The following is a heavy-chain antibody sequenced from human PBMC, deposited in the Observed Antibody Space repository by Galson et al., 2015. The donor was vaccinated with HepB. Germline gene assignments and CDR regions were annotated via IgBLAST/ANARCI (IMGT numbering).Heavy chain of an antibody. V-gene: IGHV4-59*01. D-gene: IGHD5-18*01. CDR3: ARGRGYSYGPSSIWTFDY. Sequence: SETLSLTCTVSGGSISSYYWSWIRQPPGKGLEWIGYIYYSGSTNYNPSLKSRVTISVDTSKDQFSLKLSSVTAADTAVYYCARGRGYSYGPSSIWTFDYWGQGTLVTVSS. CDR2: IYYSGST. J-gene: IGHJ4*02. CDR1: GGSISSYY.